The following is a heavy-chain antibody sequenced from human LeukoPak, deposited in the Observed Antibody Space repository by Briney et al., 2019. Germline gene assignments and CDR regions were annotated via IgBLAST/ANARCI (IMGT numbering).Heavy chain of an antibody. CDR2: IASDGSST. Sequence: GGCLRLPSAAPGFTFSSYWMNWVRQAPGKGLVWVSRIASDGSSTTYADSVKGRFSISRDNAKNTLYLQMNSLRVEDTAVYYCARGRPHGNDYWGQGTLVTVSS. D-gene: IGHD4-23*01. J-gene: IGHJ4*02. CDR1: GFTFSSYW. CDR3: ARGRPHGNDY. V-gene: IGHV3-74*01.